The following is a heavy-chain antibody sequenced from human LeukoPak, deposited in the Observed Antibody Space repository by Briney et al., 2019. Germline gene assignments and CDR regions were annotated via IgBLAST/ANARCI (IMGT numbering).Heavy chain of an antibody. CDR3: AKDPGARGITGTTSTGLVYWYFDL. V-gene: IGHV3-30*02. CDR2: IRYDGSNK. J-gene: IGHJ2*01. CDR1: GFTFSSYG. Sequence: GGSLRLSCAASGFTFSSYGMHWVRQAPGKGLEWVAFIRYDGSNKYYADSVKGRFTISRDNSKNTLYLQMNSLRAEDTAVYYCAKDPGARGITGTTSTGLVYWYFDLWGRGTLVTVSS. D-gene: IGHD1-7*01.